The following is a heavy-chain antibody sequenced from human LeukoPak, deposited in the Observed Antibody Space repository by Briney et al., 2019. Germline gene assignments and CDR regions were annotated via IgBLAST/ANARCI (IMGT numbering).Heavy chain of an antibody. CDR2: IKSDGST. V-gene: IGHV3-74*01. D-gene: IGHD5-24*01. Sequence: GGSLRLSCAASGFTFSSYWMHWVRQTPGKGLVWVSRIKSDGSTIYAESVKGRFTISRDNSKNTLYLQINTLRAEDTAIYYCAKDCGWLHFCSWGQGTLVTVSS. CDR3: AKDCGWLHFCS. J-gene: IGHJ5*02. CDR1: GFTFSSYW.